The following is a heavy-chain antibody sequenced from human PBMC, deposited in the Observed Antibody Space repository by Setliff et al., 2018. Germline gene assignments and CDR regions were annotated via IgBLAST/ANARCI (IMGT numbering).Heavy chain of an antibody. CDR3: ARGPWKRSAYYYYYYMDV. D-gene: IGHD1-1*01. V-gene: IGHV3-74*01. CDR1: GFTFTSYW. J-gene: IGHJ6*03. Sequence: GGSLRLSCAASGFTFTSYWMHWVRQAPGKGLVWVSRINSDGSSTSYADSVKGRFTISRDNAKNTLYLQMNSLRAEDTAVYYCARGPWKRSAYYYYYYMDVWGKGTTVTVSS. CDR2: INSDGSST.